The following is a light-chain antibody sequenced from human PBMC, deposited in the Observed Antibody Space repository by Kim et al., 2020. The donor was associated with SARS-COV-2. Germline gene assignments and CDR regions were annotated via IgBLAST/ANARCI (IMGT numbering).Light chain of an antibody. J-gene: IGKJ5*01. Sequence: EIVLWQSPGTLSLSPGDRATLSCRASQGVSNYLAWYQQKPGQAPRLLIYEASQRAAGIPARFSGSGSGTDFTLTISRLEPGDSAVYFCQQRGSFGQGTRLEIK. CDR2: EAS. CDR3: QQRGS. CDR1: QGVSNY. V-gene: IGKV3-11*01.